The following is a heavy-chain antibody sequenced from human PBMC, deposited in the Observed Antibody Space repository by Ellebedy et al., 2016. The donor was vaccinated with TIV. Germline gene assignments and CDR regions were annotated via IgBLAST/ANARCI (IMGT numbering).Heavy chain of an antibody. D-gene: IGHD2-2*01. CDR3: ARPRVPWGDAFDI. V-gene: IGHV3-11*04. J-gene: IGHJ3*02. CDR2: ISSSGSTI. CDR1: GFTFSDYY. Sequence: GGSLRLSCAASGFTFSDYYMSWIRQATGKGLEWVSYISSSGSTIYYADSVKGRFTISRDNAKNSLYLQMNSLRAEDTAVYYCARPRVPWGDAFDIWGQGTMVTVSS.